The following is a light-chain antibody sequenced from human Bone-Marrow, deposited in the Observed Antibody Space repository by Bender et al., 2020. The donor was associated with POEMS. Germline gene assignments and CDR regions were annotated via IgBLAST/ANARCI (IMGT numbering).Light chain of an antibody. V-gene: IGLV3-1*01. Sequence: SYELTQPPSVSISPGQTASLTCSGHKVGNKYASWYQKRAGQSPVLVIYEDNKRPSGIPERFSGSKSGNTASLTISGLQAEDEADYYCCSYAGSSTLVFGGGTKLTVL. J-gene: IGLJ2*01. CDR3: CSYAGSSTLV. CDR1: KVGNKY. CDR2: EDN.